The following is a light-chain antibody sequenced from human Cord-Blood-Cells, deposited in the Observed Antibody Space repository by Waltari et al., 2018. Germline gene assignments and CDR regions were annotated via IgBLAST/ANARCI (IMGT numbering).Light chain of an antibody. Sequence: ELVLTQSPATLSLSPGERATLSFRASQSVSSYLAWYQQKPGQAPRLLIYDASNRATGIPARFSGSGSGTDFTLTISSLEPEDFAVYYCQQRSNWPPGFTFGPGTKVDIK. J-gene: IGKJ3*01. CDR1: QSVSSY. CDR2: DAS. CDR3: QQRSNWPPGFT. V-gene: IGKV3-11*01.